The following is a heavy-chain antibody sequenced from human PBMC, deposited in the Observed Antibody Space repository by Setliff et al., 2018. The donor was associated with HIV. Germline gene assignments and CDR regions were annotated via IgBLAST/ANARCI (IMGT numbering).Heavy chain of an antibody. D-gene: IGHD4-17*01. CDR1: GGSFIGYY. V-gene: IGHV4-34*01. Sequence: SETLSLTCAVYGGSFIGYYWSWIRQPPGKGLEWIGEINHSGNTNYNPSLKSRVTISVDTSKNQFSLKLTSVTASDTAVYYCARAAAGNTGPFDLWGQGSPVTVSS. CDR3: ARAAAGNTGPFDL. CDR2: INHSGNT. J-gene: IGHJ4*02.